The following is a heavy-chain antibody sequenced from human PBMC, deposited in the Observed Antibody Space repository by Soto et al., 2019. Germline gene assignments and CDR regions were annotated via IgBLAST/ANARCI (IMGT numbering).Heavy chain of an antibody. D-gene: IGHD4-17*01. V-gene: IGHV4-31*03. CDR3: ARQNKDDGDYIPTFDI. CDR2: SYYSGIT. Sequence: PSETLSLTCTVSGGSINSGRYYWSWMREPPGKGLEWIGYSYYSGITYYNPSLKSRVPISGDTSKNQCALNVSSLTGADTAVYSCARQNKDDGDYIPTFDIWGQGTLVNVSS. CDR1: GGSINSGRYY. J-gene: IGHJ3*02.